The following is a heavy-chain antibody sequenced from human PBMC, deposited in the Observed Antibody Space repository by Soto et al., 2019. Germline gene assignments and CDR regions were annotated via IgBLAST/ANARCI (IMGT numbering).Heavy chain of an antibody. CDR2: IYYSGST. Sequence: QVQLQESGPGLVKPSQTLSLTCTVSGGSISSGGYYWSWIRQHPGKGLEWIGYIYYSGSTYYNPSLKSAVTISVDTSKHQFSLKLSSVSAADTAVYYCARVYMVRGVMNAFDIWGQGTMVTVSS. D-gene: IGHD3-10*01. J-gene: IGHJ3*02. CDR1: GGSISSGGYY. CDR3: ARVYMVRGVMNAFDI. V-gene: IGHV4-31*01.